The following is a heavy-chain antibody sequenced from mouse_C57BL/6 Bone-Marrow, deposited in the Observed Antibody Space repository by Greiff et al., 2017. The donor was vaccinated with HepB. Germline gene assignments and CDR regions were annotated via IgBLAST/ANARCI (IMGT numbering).Heavy chain of an antibody. D-gene: IGHD2-1*01. CDR3: ARHGNWDYAMDY. CDR2: INSDGGST. CDR1: EYEFPSHD. J-gene: IGHJ4*01. V-gene: IGHV5-2*01. Sequence: EVKVVESGGGLVQPGESLKLSCESNEYEFPSHDMSWVRKTPEKRLELVAAINSDGGSTYYPDTMERRFIISRDNTKNTLYLHMSSLRSEDTALYYCARHGNWDYAMDYWGQGTSVTVSS.